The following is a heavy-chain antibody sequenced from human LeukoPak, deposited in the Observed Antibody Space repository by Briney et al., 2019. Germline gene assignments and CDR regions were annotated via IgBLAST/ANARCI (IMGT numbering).Heavy chain of an antibody. CDR2: IIPIFGTA. Sequence: SVKVSCKASGYTFTSYGISWVRQAPGQGLEWMGGIIPIFGTANYAQKFQGRVTITADESTSTAYMELSSLRSEDTAVYYCARDSPYCSSTSCYGGATWGQGTLVTVSS. CDR3: ARDSPYCSSTSCYGGAT. J-gene: IGHJ4*02. D-gene: IGHD2-2*01. V-gene: IGHV1-69*13. CDR1: GYTFTSYG.